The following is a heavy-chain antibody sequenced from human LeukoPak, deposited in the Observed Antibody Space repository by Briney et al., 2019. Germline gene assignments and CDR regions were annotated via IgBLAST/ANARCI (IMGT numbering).Heavy chain of an antibody. D-gene: IGHD5-18*01. CDR1: GYTFTSYD. CDR3: PSGYSYDDAFDI. CDR2: MNPNSGNT. J-gene: IGHJ3*02. V-gene: IGHV1-8*01. Sequence: GASVKVSCKASGYTFTSYDINWVRQATGQGLEWMGWMNPNSGNTGYAQKFQGRVTMTRNTSISTAYMELSSLRSEDTAVYYCPSGYSYDDAFDIWGQGTMVTVSS.